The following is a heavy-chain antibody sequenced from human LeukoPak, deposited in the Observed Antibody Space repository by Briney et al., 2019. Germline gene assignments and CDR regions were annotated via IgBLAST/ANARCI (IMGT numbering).Heavy chain of an antibody. CDR2: ISSSSTTI. CDR3: ARDRRLADDDAFDI. D-gene: IGHD6-19*01. J-gene: IGHJ3*02. CDR1: GFTFSGYS. Sequence: PGGSLRLSCAASGFTFSGYSMNWVRQAPGKGLEWVSYISSSSTTIYYADSVKGRFTISRDNAKNSLYLQMNSLRAEDTAVYYCARDRRLADDDAFDIWGQGTMVTVSS. V-gene: IGHV3-48*01.